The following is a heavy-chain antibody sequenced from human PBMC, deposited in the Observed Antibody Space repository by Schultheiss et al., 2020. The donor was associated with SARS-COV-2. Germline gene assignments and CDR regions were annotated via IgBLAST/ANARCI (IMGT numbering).Heavy chain of an antibody. V-gene: IGHV4-34*01. J-gene: IGHJ4*02. CDR3: AGARLYDFWSGFDY. CDR1: GGSFSGYY. CDR2: INHSGST. Sequence: SETLSLTCAVYGGSFSGYYWSWIRQPPGKGLEWIGEINHSGSTNYNPSLKSRVTISVDTSKNQFSLKLSSVTAADTAVYYCAGARLYDFWSGFDYWGQGTLVTVSS. D-gene: IGHD3-3*01.